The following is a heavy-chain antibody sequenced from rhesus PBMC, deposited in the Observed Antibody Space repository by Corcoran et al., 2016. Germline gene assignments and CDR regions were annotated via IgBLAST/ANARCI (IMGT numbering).Heavy chain of an antibody. D-gene: IGHD4-29*01. CDR1: GVTFSSYV. CDR3: TSFTVAA. CDR2: IRNKADSYTT. V-gene: IGHV3-13*01. Sequence: DVQLVESGGGLVKPGGSLRLSCVASGVTFSSYVMQWVRQAQGNGLEWVGVIRNKADSYTTDYAAAVKGRFTISRDDSKNMLYLQMSSLKTEDTALYYCTSFTVAALGQGVVVTVSS. J-gene: IGHJ6*01.